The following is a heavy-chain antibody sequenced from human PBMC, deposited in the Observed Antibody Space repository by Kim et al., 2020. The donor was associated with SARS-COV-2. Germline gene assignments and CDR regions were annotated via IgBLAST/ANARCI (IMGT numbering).Heavy chain of an antibody. Sequence: GGSLSLSCAASGFSFTSYAMSWVRHAPGRGQGWVASSSVSGGTTYYGHFMRGRFTISRDTSKNILYLQMNSLTVDDTAVYYCAKHLSSVARGFDSWGRGT. CDR1: GFSFTSYA. CDR3: AKHLSSVARGFDS. J-gene: IGHJ4*02. D-gene: IGHD6-19*01. CDR2: SSVSGGTT. V-gene: IGHV3-23*01.